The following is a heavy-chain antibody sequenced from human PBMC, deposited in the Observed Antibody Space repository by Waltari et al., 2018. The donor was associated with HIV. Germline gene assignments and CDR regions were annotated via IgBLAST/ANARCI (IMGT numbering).Heavy chain of an antibody. CDR1: GFTFSTYA. Sequence: EVQLLESGGGLVQPGGSLSLSCAASGFTFSTYALSWVRQSPGKGLEWVSSISGSGSSTYYADSIEGRFTISRDNSKNTLYLQMNSLRAEDTAAYYCAKVPQYISSSIYYYGMDVWGQGTTVTVSS. D-gene: IGHD6-6*01. J-gene: IGHJ6*02. CDR2: ISGSGSST. CDR3: AKVPQYISSSIYYYGMDV. V-gene: IGHV3-23*01.